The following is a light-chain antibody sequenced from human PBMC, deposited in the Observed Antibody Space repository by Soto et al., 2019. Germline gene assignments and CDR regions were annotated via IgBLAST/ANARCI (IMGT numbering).Light chain of an antibody. Sequence: DIVVTQSPATLSVSPGERATLSCRASQSVSSNLAWYQQKPGQAPRLLIYGASTRVTGIPARFSGSGSGTSFTLTISSLQSEDFSVYYCQQYNNGPPITFGPGTRLESK. V-gene: IGKV3D-15*01. CDR1: QSVSSN. CDR3: QQYNNGPPIT. CDR2: GAS. J-gene: IGKJ5*01.